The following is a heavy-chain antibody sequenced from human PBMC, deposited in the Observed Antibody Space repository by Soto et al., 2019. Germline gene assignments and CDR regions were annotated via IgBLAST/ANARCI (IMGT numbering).Heavy chain of an antibody. CDR3: ALGLIAAAGTENFDY. D-gene: IGHD6-13*01. Sequence: QVQLVQSGAEVKKPGSSVKVSCKASGGTFSSYTISWVRQAPGQGLEWMGRIIPILGIANYAQKFQGRVTLTADKSTSTAYMELSSLRSEDTAVYYCALGLIAAAGTENFDYWGQGTLVTVSS. CDR2: IIPILGIA. V-gene: IGHV1-69*02. J-gene: IGHJ4*02. CDR1: GGTFSSYT.